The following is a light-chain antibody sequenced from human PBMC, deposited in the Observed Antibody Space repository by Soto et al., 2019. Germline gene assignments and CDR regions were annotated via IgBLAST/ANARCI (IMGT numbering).Light chain of an antibody. J-gene: IGKJ1*01. Sequence: DIQMTQSPSSVSASVGDRVTITCQASQGIGDRLAWFQQKPGKAPRFLIQTASNLQGGVPSRFSGSGSGTEFILSINSLQPEDIGTYYCLQVYSFPRTFGQGTKVDIK. CDR3: LQVYSFPRT. V-gene: IGKV1-12*01. CDR1: QGIGDR. CDR2: TAS.